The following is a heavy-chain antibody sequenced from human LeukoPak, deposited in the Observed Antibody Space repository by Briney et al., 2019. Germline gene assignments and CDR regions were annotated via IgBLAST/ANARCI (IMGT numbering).Heavy chain of an antibody. CDR3: ARHMSHFDFWSGYYGSAFDI. D-gene: IGHD3-3*01. CDR1: GGSISSYY. J-gene: IGHJ3*02. V-gene: IGHV4-59*01. Sequence: SETLSLTCTVSGGSISSYYWSWIRQPPGKGLEWIGYIYYSGSTNYNPSLKSRVTISVDTSKNQFSLKLSSVTAADTAVYYCARHMSHFDFWSGYYGSAFDIWGQGTMVTVSS. CDR2: IYYSGST.